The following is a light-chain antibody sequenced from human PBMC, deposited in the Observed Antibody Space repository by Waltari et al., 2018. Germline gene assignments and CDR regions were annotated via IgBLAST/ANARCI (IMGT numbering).Light chain of an antibody. J-gene: IGLJ2*01. V-gene: IGLV1-40*01. CDR2: VNS. Sequence: QSVLTQPPSVSGAPGQGVTIPCTGRSSNIGAGYDVPGYQQLPGTAPKPHIRVNSNRPSGVPDRFSGSRSGTSASLAITGLRPEDEADYYCQSYDSSLSGRVFGGGTKVTVL. CDR1: SSNIGAGYD. CDR3: QSYDSSLSGRV.